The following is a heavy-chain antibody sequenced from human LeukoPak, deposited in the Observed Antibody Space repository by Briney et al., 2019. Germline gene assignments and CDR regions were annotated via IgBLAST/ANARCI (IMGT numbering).Heavy chain of an antibody. J-gene: IGHJ4*02. D-gene: IGHD6-13*01. V-gene: IGHV3-23*01. CDR3: AKDDDSSSWSPFDY. Sequence: GGSLRLSCAASGFTFSSYALSWFRQAPGKGLEWVSAISGSGGSTYYADSVKGRFTISRDNSKNTLYLQMNSLRAEDTAVYYCAKDDDSSSWSPFDYWGQGTLVTVSS. CDR1: GFTFSSYA. CDR2: ISGSGGST.